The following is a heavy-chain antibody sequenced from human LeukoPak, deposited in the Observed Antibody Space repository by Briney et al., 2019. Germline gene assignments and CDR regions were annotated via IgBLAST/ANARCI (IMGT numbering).Heavy chain of an antibody. V-gene: IGHV3-53*01. D-gene: IGHD3-9*01. CDR2: ISNNGGYT. CDR1: GFTVSSSY. J-gene: IGHJ4*02. CDR3: ARGPHSYTSRYFDKPSDH. Sequence: GGSLRLSCAASGFTVSSSYMSWVRQAPGKGLEWVSAISNNGGYTYYADSVQGRFTISRDNSKSTLCLQMNSLRAEDTAVYYCARGPHSYTSRYFDKPSDHWGQGTLVIVSS.